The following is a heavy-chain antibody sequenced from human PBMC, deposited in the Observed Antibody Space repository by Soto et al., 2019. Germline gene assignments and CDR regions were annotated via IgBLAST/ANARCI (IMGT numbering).Heavy chain of an antibody. Sequence: SETLSLTCTGSGGSISSYYWSWIRQPPGKGLEWIGYIYYSGSTNYNPSLKSRVTISVDTSKNQFSLKLNSMTAADTAVYYCARHNYGSGRTYFDYWGQGTLVTVSS. J-gene: IGHJ4*02. CDR1: GGSISSYY. CDR3: ARHNYGSGRTYFDY. D-gene: IGHD3-10*01. V-gene: IGHV4-59*08. CDR2: IYYSGST.